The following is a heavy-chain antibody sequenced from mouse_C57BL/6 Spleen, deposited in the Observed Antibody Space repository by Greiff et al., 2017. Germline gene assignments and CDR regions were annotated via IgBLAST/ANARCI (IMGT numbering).Heavy chain of an antibody. Sequence: EVQLQQSGAELVRPGASVKLSCTASGFNIKDDYMHWVKQRPEQGLEWIGWIDPENGDTEYASKFQGKATITAYTSSNTAYLQLSSLTSEDTAVYYCTTITTVGAFDYWGQGTTLTVSS. CDR1: GFNIKDDY. D-gene: IGHD1-1*01. CDR2: IDPENGDT. J-gene: IGHJ2*01. CDR3: TTITTVGAFDY. V-gene: IGHV14-4*01.